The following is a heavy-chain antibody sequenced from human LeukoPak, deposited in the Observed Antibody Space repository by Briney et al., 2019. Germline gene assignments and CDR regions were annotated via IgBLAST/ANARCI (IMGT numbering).Heavy chain of an antibody. CDR3: ARARQREPYYYDSSGYFGPDY. Sequence: VASVKVSCKASGYTFTSYGISWVRQAPGQGLEWMGWISAYNGNTNYAQKLQGRVTMTTDTSTSTAYMELRSLRSDDTAVYYFARARQREPYYYDSSGYFGPDYWGQGTLVTVSS. D-gene: IGHD3-22*01. CDR1: GYTFTSYG. J-gene: IGHJ4*02. V-gene: IGHV1-18*01. CDR2: ISAYNGNT.